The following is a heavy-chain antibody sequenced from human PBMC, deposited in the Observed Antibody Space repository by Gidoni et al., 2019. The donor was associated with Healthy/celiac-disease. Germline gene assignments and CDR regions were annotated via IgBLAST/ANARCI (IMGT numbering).Heavy chain of an antibody. CDR1: GFTFDDYA. CDR3: AKYSSWNYFDY. J-gene: IGHJ4*02. D-gene: IGHD6-13*01. V-gene: IGHV3-9*01. Sequence: EVQLVESGGGLVQPGRSLRLSCAASGFTFDDYAMHWVRQAPGKGLEWFSGISWNSGSIGYADSVKGRFTISRDNAKNSLYLQMNSLRAEDTALYYCAKYSSWNYFDYWGQGTLVTVSS. CDR2: ISWNSGSI.